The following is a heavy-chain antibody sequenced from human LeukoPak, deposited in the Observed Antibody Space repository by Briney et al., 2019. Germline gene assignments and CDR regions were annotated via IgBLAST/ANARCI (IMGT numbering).Heavy chain of an antibody. CDR3: ARGLVVPAAMLIRAFDI. Sequence: ASVKVSCKASGYTFTSYGISWVRQAPGQGLEWMGWISAYNGNTNYAQKLQGRVTMTTDTSTSTAYMELRSLRSDDTAVYYCARGLVVPAAMLIRAFDIWGQGTMVTVSS. CDR1: GYTFTSYG. CDR2: ISAYNGNT. J-gene: IGHJ3*02. V-gene: IGHV1-18*01. D-gene: IGHD2-2*01.